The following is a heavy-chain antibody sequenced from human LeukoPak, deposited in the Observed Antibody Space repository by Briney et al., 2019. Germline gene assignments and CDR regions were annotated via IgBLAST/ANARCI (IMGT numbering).Heavy chain of an antibody. V-gene: IGHV3-21*01. CDR2: ISSNRSYK. D-gene: IGHD4-4*01. Sequence: VGSLRLSCAASRFTFSSYTMNWVRQAPGKGLECVSAISSNRSYKYYADSVKGRFTISRDNPKKLLYQDMHSLRAEDTAVYYCARDKSPTVPPSFLYYYYSDGMDVGGQGTTVTVSS. CDR1: RFTFSSYT. CDR3: ARDKSPTVPPSFLYYYYSDGMDV. J-gene: IGHJ6*02.